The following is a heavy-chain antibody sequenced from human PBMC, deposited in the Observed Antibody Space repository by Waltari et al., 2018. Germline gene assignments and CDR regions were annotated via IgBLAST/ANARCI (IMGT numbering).Heavy chain of an antibody. CDR1: GGSISSSSYY. D-gene: IGHD6-19*01. CDR3: ARATLPSTVAGTGGTIVFDY. CDR2: IYYSGST. Sequence: QLQLQESGPGLVKPSETLSLTCTVSGGSISSSSYYWGWIRQPPGKGLEWIGSIYYSGSTYDDPSLKSRVTIAVDTSKHQFSLKLSDVTAADTAVYYCARATLPSTVAGTGGTIVFDYWGQGTLVTVSS. J-gene: IGHJ4*02. V-gene: IGHV4-39*07.